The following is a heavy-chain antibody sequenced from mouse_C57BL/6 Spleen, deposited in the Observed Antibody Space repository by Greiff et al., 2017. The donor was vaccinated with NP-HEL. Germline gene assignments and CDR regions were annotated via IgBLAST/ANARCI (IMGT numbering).Heavy chain of an antibody. CDR2: IDPSDSYT. CDR1: GYTFTSYW. Sequence: QVQLQQSGAELVMPGASVKLSCKASGYTFTSYWMHWVKQRPGQGLEWIGEIDPSDSYTNYNQKFKGKSTLTVDKSSSTAYMQLSSLTSEDSAVYYCARSPHYYGSKYFDYWGQGTTLTVSS. CDR3: ARSPHYYGSKYFDY. D-gene: IGHD1-1*01. J-gene: IGHJ2*01. V-gene: IGHV1-69*01.